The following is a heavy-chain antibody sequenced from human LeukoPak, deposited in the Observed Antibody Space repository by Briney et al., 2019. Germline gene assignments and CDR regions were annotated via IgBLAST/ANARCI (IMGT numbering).Heavy chain of an antibody. CDR1: GGSISSYY. Sequence: PSETLSLTCTVSGGSISSYYWSWIRQPPGKGLEWIGYIYYSGSTNYNPSLKSRVTISVDTSKNQFSLKLSSVTAADTAVYYCARSPYCSGGSCYLDYWGQGTLVTVSS. CDR3: ARSPYCSGGSCYLDY. V-gene: IGHV4-59*08. J-gene: IGHJ4*02. CDR2: IYYSGST. D-gene: IGHD2-15*01.